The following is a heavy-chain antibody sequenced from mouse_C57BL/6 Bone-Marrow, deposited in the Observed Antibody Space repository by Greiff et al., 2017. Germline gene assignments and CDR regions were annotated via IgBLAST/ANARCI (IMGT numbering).Heavy chain of an antibody. CDR2: SRNKANDYTT. D-gene: IGHD4-1*01. J-gene: IGHJ4*01. Sequence: EVKLVESGGGLVQSGRSLRLSCATSGFTFSDFYMEWVRQAPGKGLEWIAASRNKANDYTTEYSASVKGRFIVSRDTSQSILYLQMNALRAEDTAIYYCARDKAGTYAMDYWGQGTSVTVSS. CDR3: ARDKAGTYAMDY. V-gene: IGHV7-1*01. CDR1: GFTFSDFY.